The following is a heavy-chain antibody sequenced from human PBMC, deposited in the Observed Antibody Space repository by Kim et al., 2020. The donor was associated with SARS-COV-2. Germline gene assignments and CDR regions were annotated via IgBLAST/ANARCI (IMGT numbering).Heavy chain of an antibody. D-gene: IGHD5-12*01. J-gene: IGHJ4*02. CDR1: GGSISSGGYY. CDR3: ARVRGYSGYDYGYYFDY. Sequence: SETLSLTCTVSGGSISSGGYYWSWIRQHPGKGLEWIGYIYYSGSTYYNPSLKSRVTISVDTSKNQFSLKLSSVTAADTAVYYCARVRGYSGYDYGYYFDYWGQGTLVTVSS. CDR2: IYYSGST. V-gene: IGHV4-31*03.